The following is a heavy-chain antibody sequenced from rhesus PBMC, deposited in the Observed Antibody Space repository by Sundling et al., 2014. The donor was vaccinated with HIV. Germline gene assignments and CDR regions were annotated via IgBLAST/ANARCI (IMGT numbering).Heavy chain of an antibody. D-gene: IGHD1-1*01. CDR1: GFTFDDYA. V-gene: IGHV3-134*01. Sequence: EVQLVESGGGLVQPGGSLRLSCAASGFTFDDYAMSWVRQAPGKGLEWVSRISWNSGTIYYADSVKGRFTISRDNAKNSLFLQMDRLRAEDTAVYYCTRDLGLEIVGGVWGPGVLVTVSS. CDR3: TRDLGLEIVGGV. CDR2: ISWNSGTI. J-gene: IGHJ5-1*01.